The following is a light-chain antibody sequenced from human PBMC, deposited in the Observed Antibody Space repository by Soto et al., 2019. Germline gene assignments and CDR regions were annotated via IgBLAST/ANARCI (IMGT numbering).Light chain of an antibody. CDR2: DAS. CDR1: QDISNY. CDR3: QQYDNLPT. J-gene: IGKJ5*01. Sequence: QMTQSPPSLSASLGAGFTITFQASQDISNYLNWYQQKPGKAPKLLIYDASNLETGVPSRFSGSGSGTDFTFTISSLQPEDIATYYCQQYDNLPTFGQGTRLEIK. V-gene: IGKV1-33*01.